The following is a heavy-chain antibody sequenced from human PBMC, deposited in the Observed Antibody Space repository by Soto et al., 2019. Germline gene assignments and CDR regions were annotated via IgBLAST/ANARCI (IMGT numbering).Heavy chain of an antibody. V-gene: IGHV1-2*02. D-gene: IGHD5-12*01. Sequence: ASVKVSCKASGYTFTGYYMHWVRQAPGQGLEWMGWINPNSGGTNYAQKFQGRVTMTRDTSISTAYMELSRLRSDDTAVYYCARGHPATRGXSGYDLPFYYYYYGMDVWGQGTTVTVSS. J-gene: IGHJ6*02. CDR1: GYTFTGYY. CDR2: INPNSGGT. CDR3: ARGHPATRGXSGYDLPFYYYYYGMDV.